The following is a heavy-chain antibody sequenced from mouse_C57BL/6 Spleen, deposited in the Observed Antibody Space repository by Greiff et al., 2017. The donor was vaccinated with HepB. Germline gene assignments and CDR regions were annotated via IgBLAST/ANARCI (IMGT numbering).Heavy chain of an antibody. Sequence: VQLQQSGAELVRPGSSVKLSCKASGYTFTSYWMHWVKQRPIQGLEWIGNIDPSDSETHYNQKFKDKDTLTVDKSSSTAYMQISSLTSEDSAVYYCARDYGSSYWYFDVWGTGTTVTVSS. J-gene: IGHJ1*03. CDR2: IDPSDSET. CDR3: ARDYGSSYWYFDV. CDR1: GYTFTSYW. V-gene: IGHV1-52*01. D-gene: IGHD1-1*01.